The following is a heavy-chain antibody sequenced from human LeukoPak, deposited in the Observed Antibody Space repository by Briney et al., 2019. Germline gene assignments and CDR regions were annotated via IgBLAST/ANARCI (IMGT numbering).Heavy chain of an antibody. Sequence: SETLSLTCTVSGGSFSSSSYYWAWIRQPPGKGLEWIGSIYYSGQTDYNPSLKSRVTMSVDTSKNQSSLKLSSVTAADTAVYYCARDSSGQYYFDYWGQGTLVTVSS. J-gene: IGHJ4*02. CDR3: ARDSSGQYYFDY. CDR2: IYYSGQT. V-gene: IGHV4-39*07. D-gene: IGHD3-22*01. CDR1: GGSFSSSSYY.